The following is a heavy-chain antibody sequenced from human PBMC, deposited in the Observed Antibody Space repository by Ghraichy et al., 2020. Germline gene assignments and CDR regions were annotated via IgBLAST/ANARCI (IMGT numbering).Heavy chain of an antibody. CDR1: GYTFTGYY. CDR3: ARDKGAHSSSWHPMDV. J-gene: IGHJ6*02. D-gene: IGHD6-13*01. Sequence: ASVKVSCKASGYTFTGYYMHWVRQAPGQGLEWMGWINPNSGGTNYAQKFQGWVTMTRDTSISTAYMELSRLRSDDTAVYYCARDKGAHSSSWHPMDVWGQGTTVTVSS. V-gene: IGHV1-2*04. CDR2: INPNSGGT.